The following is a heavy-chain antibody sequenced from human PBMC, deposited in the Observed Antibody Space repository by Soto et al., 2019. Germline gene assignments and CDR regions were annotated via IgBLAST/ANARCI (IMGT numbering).Heavy chain of an antibody. D-gene: IGHD5-12*01. CDR3: ARDPRWLQLGAIDY. V-gene: IGHV3-30-3*01. CDR1: GFTFSSYA. J-gene: IGHJ4*02. CDR2: ISYDGSNK. Sequence: PGGSLRLSCAASGFTFSSYAMHWVRQAPGKGLEWVVVISYDGSNKYYADSVKGRFTISRDNSKNTLYLQMNSLRAEDTAVYYCARDPRWLQLGAIDYWGQGTLVTVSS.